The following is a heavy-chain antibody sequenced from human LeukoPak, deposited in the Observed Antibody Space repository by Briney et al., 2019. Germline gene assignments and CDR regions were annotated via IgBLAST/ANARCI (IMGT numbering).Heavy chain of an antibody. CDR3: ARFEYFDWLLLDY. J-gene: IGHJ4*02. CDR1: GFTFGDYY. D-gene: IGHD3-9*01. CDR2: ISSSGSTI. Sequence: GGSLRLSCAASGFTFGDYYMSWIRQAPGKGLEWVSYISSSGSTIYYADSVKGRFTISRDNAKNSLYLQMNSLRAEDTAVYYCARFEYFDWLLLDYWGQGTLVTVSS. V-gene: IGHV3-11*01.